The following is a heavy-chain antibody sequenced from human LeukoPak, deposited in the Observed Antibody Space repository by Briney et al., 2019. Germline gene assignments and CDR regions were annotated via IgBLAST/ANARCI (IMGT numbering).Heavy chain of an antibody. CDR1: GGSFSSGSYY. CDR2: IYTSGIT. J-gene: IGHJ5*02. Sequence: SETLSLTCTASGGSFSSGSYYWIWIRPGAGKELVWIGRIYTSGITNHNPSLKSRVTISVDTSKNQFSLKLSSVTAADTAVYYCARGFSSSWYFNWFDPWGQGSLVTVSS. V-gene: IGHV4-61*02. CDR3: ARGFSSSWYFNWFDP. D-gene: IGHD6-13*01.